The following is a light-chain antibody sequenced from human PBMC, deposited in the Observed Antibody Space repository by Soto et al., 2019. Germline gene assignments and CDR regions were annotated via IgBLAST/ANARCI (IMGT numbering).Light chain of an antibody. V-gene: IGKV4-1*01. CDR3: PQYSDPPLYT. Sequence: DIVMTQSPDSLAVSLGERATITCRSSQSVISRSDNKNFLAWYQLKPGQPPKLLIYWASIRESGVPARFSGSGSGTYFTLTISDLQAEDVGVYYCPQYSDPPLYTFGQGTKLEIK. CDR2: WAS. CDR1: QSVISRSDNKNF. J-gene: IGKJ2*01.